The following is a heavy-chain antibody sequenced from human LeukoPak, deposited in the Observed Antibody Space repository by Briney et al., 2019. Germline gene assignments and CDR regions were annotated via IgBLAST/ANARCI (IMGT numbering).Heavy chain of an antibody. CDR1: GYTFTGYY. Sequence: GASVKVSCKASGYTFTGYYMHWVRQAPGQGLEWMGWINPNSGGTNYAQKFQGRVTMTRDTSISTAYMELSRLRSDGTAVYYCARDFRGGYDFWSGYYTPYYFDYWGQGTLVTVSP. CDR2: INPNSGGT. V-gene: IGHV1-2*02. D-gene: IGHD3-3*01. CDR3: ARDFRGGYDFWSGYYTPYYFDY. J-gene: IGHJ4*02.